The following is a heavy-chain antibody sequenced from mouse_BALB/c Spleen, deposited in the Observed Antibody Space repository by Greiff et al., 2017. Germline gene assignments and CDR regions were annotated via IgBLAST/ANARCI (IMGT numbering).Heavy chain of an antibody. V-gene: IGHV5-17*02. CDR2: ISSGSSTI. CDR1: GFTFSSFG. J-gene: IGHJ3*01. Sequence: EVKVVESGGGLVQPGGSRKLSCAASGFTFSSFGMHWVRQAPEKGLEWVAYISSGSSTIYYADTVKGRFTISRDNPKNTLFLQMTSLRSEDTAMYYCARSSMITTAWFAYWGQGTLVTVSA. CDR3: ARSSMITTAWFAY. D-gene: IGHD2-4*01.